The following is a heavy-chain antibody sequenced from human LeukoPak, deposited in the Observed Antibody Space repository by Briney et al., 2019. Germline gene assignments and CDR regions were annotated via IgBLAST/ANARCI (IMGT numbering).Heavy chain of an antibody. CDR3: ARSYNYRFDY. J-gene: IGHJ4*02. CDR1: GFTVSTYW. Sequence: GGSLRLSCEVSGFTVSTYWMHWVRQGPGRGLEWVARLSSDGRSTNYADFVKGRATISRDNAKNTLFLEMSGLRADDTAVYYCARSYNYRFDYWGQGTLVVVSS. CDR2: LSSDGRST. D-gene: IGHD3-22*01. V-gene: IGHV3-74*01.